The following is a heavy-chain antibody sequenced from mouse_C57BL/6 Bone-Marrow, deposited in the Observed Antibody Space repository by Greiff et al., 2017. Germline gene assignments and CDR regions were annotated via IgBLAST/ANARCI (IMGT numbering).Heavy chain of an antibody. V-gene: IGHV1-52*01. J-gene: IGHJ2*01. CDR2: IDPSDSET. CDR1: GYTFTSYW. D-gene: IGHD1-1*01. Sequence: VQLQQSGAELVRPGSSVKLSCKASGYTFTSYWMHWVKQRPIQGLEWIGNIDPSDSETHYNQKFKDKATLTVDKSSSTAYMQLSSLTSEDSAVYYGARRGYYGSSLYFDYWGQGTTLTVSS. CDR3: ARRGYYGSSLYFDY.